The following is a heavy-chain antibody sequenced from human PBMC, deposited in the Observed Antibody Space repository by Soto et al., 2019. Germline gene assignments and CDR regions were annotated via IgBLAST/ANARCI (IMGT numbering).Heavy chain of an antibody. CDR3: AMHYGSGSYYSPLPFDY. D-gene: IGHD3-10*01. V-gene: IGHV4-31*03. Sequence: QVQLQESGPGLVKPSQTLSLTCTVSGGSISSGGYYWSWIRQHPGKGLAWIGYIYYSGSTYYNPSLKSRVTISVDTSKNQFSLKLSSVTAADTAVYYCAMHYGSGSYYSPLPFDYWGQGTLVTVSS. J-gene: IGHJ4*02. CDR2: IYYSGST. CDR1: GGSISSGGYY.